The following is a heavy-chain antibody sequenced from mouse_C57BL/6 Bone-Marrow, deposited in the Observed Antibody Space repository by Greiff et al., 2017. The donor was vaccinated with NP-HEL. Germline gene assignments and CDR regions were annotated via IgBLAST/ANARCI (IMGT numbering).Heavy chain of an antibody. CDR2: IYPRSGNT. CDR3: ASLITTVVARNCFDY. CDR1: GYTFTSYG. D-gene: IGHD1-1*01. J-gene: IGHJ2*01. V-gene: IGHV1-81*01. Sequence: VQLQESGAELARPGASVKLSCKASGYTFTSYGISWVKQRTGQGLEWIGEIYPRSGNTYYNEKFKGEATLTADKSSSTAYVELRSLTSEDSAVYFCASLITTVVARNCFDYWGQGTTLTVSS.